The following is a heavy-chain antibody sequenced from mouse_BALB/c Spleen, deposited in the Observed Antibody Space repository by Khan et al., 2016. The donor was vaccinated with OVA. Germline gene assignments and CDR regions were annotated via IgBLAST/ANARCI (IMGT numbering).Heavy chain of an antibody. CDR3: SRVGPYPGNYGAWFAY. V-gene: IGHV1-4*01. J-gene: IGHJ3*01. Sequence: QVQLQQSGAELARPGASVKMSCKASGYTFTSYTIHWVKQRPGQGMEWIGYINPSNIYTNYNQKFRDKATLTADKSSRTAYIQLSSLTSEYSSDYYCSRVGPYPGNYGAWFAYWGQGTLVTVSA. CDR1: GYTFTSYT. D-gene: IGHD2-10*01. CDR2: INPSNIYT.